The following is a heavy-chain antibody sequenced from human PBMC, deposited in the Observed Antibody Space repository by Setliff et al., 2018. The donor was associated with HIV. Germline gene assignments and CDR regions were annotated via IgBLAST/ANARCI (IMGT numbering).Heavy chain of an antibody. D-gene: IGHD3-9*01. J-gene: IGHJ6*03. CDR3: VRTYYDILTGYGGFYYMDV. CDR1: GGSISSSSYY. CDR2: IYYSGST. V-gene: IGHV4-39*01. Sequence: PSETLSLTCTVSGGSISSSSYYWGWIRQPPGKGLEWIGSIYYSGSTYYNPSLKSRVTISVDTSKNQFSLKLSSVTAADTAVYYCVRTYYDILTGYGGFYYMDVWGKGTTVTVSS.